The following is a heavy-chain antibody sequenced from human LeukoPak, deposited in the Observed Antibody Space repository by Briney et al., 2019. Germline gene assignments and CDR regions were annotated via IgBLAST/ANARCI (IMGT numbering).Heavy chain of an antibody. J-gene: IGHJ4*02. CDR3: ARVRIGGGYCSSTSCYFDY. CDR2: IYHSGST. Sequence: PSQTLSLTCAVSGGYISSGGYSWSWIRQPPGKGLEWIGYIYHSGSTYYNPSLKSRVTISVDRSKNQFSLKLSSVTAADTAVYYCARVRIGGGYCSSTSCYFDYWGQGTLVTVSS. D-gene: IGHD2-2*01. CDR1: GGYISSGGYS. V-gene: IGHV4-30-2*01.